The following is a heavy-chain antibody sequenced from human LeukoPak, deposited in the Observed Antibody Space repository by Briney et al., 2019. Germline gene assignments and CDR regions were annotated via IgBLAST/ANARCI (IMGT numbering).Heavy chain of an antibody. CDR3: ARLYGSKSGYFDY. Sequence: PGGSLRPSCAASGFIFKTYAMHWVRQAPGKGLEWVTMIWYDGSNKYYGDSVKGRFTISRDNSKNTVYLQINSLRVEDTAVYYCARLYGSKSGYFDYWGPGTLVTVSS. D-gene: IGHD4-23*01. J-gene: IGHJ4*02. V-gene: IGHV3-33*01. CDR1: GFIFKTYA. CDR2: IWYDGSNK.